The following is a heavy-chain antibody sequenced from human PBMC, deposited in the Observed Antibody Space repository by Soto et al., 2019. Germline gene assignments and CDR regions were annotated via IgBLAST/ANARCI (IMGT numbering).Heavy chain of an antibody. V-gene: IGHV5-10-1*01. Sequence: GESLKISCKGSGYSFTSYWISWVRQMPGKGLEWMGRIDPSDSYTNYSPSFQGHVTISADKSISTAYLQWSSLKASDTAMYYCARTPTSGYCSSTSRPYYYGMDVWGQGTTVTVSS. CDR2: IDPSDSYT. CDR3: ARTPTSGYCSSTSRPYYYGMDV. D-gene: IGHD2-2*01. J-gene: IGHJ6*02. CDR1: GYSFTSYW.